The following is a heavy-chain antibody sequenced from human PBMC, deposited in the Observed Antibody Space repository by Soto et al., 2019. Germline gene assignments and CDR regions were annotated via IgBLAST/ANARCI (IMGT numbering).Heavy chain of an antibody. CDR2: IWYDGSNK. D-gene: IGHD4-17*01. CDR1: GFTFSSYG. V-gene: IGHV3-33*01. J-gene: IGHJ5*02. Sequence: QVQLVESGGGVVQPGRSLRLACAASGFTFSSYGMHCVRQAPGKGLEWVAVIWYDGSNKYYANSVKGRFTISRDNSKNTLYLQMNSLRSEDKAVYYCARDYDGDYFGWFNPLGQGSLVTVSS. CDR3: ARDYDGDYFGWFNP.